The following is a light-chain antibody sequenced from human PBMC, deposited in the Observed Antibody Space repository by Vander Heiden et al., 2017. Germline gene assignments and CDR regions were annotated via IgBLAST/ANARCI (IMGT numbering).Light chain of an antibody. CDR3: SSYTSSSTLGV. CDR1: SSDVGGYNY. J-gene: IGLJ1*01. V-gene: IGLV2-14*01. Sequence: QSALTPPASVSGSPGPSITISCTGTSSDVGGYNYVSWYQQHPGKAPKLMIYEVSNRPSGVSNRFSGSKSGNTASLTISGLQAEDEADYYCSSYTSSSTLGVFGTGTKVTVL. CDR2: EVS.